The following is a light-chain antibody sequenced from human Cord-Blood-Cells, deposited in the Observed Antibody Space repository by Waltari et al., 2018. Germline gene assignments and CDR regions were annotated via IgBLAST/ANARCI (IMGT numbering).Light chain of an antibody. V-gene: IGLV2-14*01. CDR1: SSHVGGYNY. J-gene: IGLJ2*01. CDR3: SSYTSSSTVV. Sequence: QSALTQPASVSGSPVQSITIPCTGTSSHVGGYNYVSWYQQHPGKAPKLMIYEVSNRPSGVSNRFSGSKSGNTASLTISGLQAEDEADYYCSSYTSSSTVVFGGGTKLTVL. CDR2: EVS.